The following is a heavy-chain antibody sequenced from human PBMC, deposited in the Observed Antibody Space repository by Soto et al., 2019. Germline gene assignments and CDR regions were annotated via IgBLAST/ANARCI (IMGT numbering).Heavy chain of an antibody. Sequence: SETLSLTCAVSGVSISSGNWWTWVRQAPERGLEYIGEIFHDGAANYYQSFERRVAIPVDTSKNQFSLKLTSVTAADTAIYFCARLVYDTRLNYMYFDFWGQGTLVTVS. V-gene: IGHV4-4*02. CDR1: GVSISSGNW. CDR2: IFHDGAA. J-gene: IGHJ4*02. D-gene: IGHD3-10*01. CDR3: ARLVYDTRLNYMYFDF.